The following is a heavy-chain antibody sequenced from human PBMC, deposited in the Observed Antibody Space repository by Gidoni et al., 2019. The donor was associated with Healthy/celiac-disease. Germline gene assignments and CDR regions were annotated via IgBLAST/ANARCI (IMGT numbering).Heavy chain of an antibody. V-gene: IGHV4-34*01. CDR2: INHREST. J-gene: IGHJ6*02. D-gene: IGHD6-13*01. CDR3: ARGSIAAGHYYYYGMDV. Sequence: QVQLQQWGAGLLKPSETLSRTCAVYGGSFSGYYWSWIRQPPGKGLDWIGEINHRESTNYNPSLKSRVTISGDTSKNQFSLKLSSVTAAHTAVYYCARGSIAAGHYYYYGMDVWGQGTTVTVSS. CDR1: GGSFSGYY.